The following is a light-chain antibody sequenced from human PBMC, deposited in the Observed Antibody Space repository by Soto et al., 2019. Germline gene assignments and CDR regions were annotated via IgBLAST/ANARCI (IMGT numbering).Light chain of an antibody. V-gene: IGLV1-44*01. CDR2: SNR. CDR1: SSSIGSNA. Sequence: SLLTQPPSASGTPGQTVTMSCSGTSSSIGSNAVNWFQHLPGTAPKLLIYSNRQRPSGVPDRFSASRSGTSASLAISGLQSDDEADYYCTTWDDSLNGRVFGGGTKLTVL. CDR3: TTWDDSLNGRV. J-gene: IGLJ3*02.